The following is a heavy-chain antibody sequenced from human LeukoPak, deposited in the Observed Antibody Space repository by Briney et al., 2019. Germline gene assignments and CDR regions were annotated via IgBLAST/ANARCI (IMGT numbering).Heavy chain of an antibody. V-gene: IGHV3-21*01. Sequence: GGSLRLSCAASGFTFSSYSMNWVRQAPGKGPKWVSSISSSSSYIYYADSVKGRFTISRDNAKNSLYLQMNSLRAEDTAVYYCARSITGTTFDPWGQGTLVTVSS. CDR1: GFTFSSYS. D-gene: IGHD1-7*01. J-gene: IGHJ5*02. CDR2: ISSSSSYI. CDR3: ARSITGTTFDP.